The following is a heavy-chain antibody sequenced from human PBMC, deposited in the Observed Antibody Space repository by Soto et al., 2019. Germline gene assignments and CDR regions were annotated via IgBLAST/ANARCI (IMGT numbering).Heavy chain of an antibody. CDR3: ARMATFGSLNWFDP. D-gene: IGHD3-16*01. V-gene: IGHV1-18*01. Sequence: SVKVSCKASGYTFTSYGISWVRQAPGQGLEWMGWISAYNGNTNYAQKLQGRVTMTRDISIATAYMELSSLRSDDTAIYYCARMATFGSLNWFDPWGQGTLVTVSS. J-gene: IGHJ5*02. CDR2: ISAYNGNT. CDR1: GYTFTSYG.